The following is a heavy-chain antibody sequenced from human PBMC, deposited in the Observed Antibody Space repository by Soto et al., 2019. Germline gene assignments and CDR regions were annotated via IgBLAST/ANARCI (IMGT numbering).Heavy chain of an antibody. V-gene: IGHV5-10-1*01. CDR1: GYSFTSYS. J-gene: IGHJ6*02. CDR3: ARTSMQSRGYSYGHGGMDV. CDR2: IDPSDSYT. D-gene: IGHD5-18*01. Sequence: PGESLKISCKGSGYSFTSYSISWVRQMPGKGLEWMGRIDPSDSYTNYSPSFQGHVTISADKSISTAYLQWSSLKASDTAMYYCARTSMQSRGYSYGHGGMDVWGQGTTVTVSS.